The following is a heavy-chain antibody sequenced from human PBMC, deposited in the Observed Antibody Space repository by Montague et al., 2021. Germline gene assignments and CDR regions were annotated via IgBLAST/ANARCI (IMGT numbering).Heavy chain of an antibody. CDR1: GYSISSGYY. D-gene: IGHD2-15*01. Sequence: SETLSLTCTVSGYSISSGYYWGWIRPPPGKGLEWTGSIFHSGSTYYNPSLKSRVTISVDTSKNQFSLKLTSVTAADTALYYCARDREAAPFDYWGQGTLVTVSS. CDR3: ARDREAAPFDY. J-gene: IGHJ4*02. V-gene: IGHV4-38-2*02. CDR2: IFHSGST.